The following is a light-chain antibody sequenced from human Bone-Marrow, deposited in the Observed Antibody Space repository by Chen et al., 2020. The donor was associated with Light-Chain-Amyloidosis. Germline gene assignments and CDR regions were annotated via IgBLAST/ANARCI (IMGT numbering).Light chain of an antibody. Sequence: SYELTQPPSVSVSQGQTARITCSGDDLPTKYAYWYQQKPGQAPVLVIHRDTERPSGISERFSGSSSGTTATLTLSGVQAEDEADYHCQSADSSGTYEVIFGGGTKLTVL. CDR2: RDT. CDR3: QSADSSGTYEVI. J-gene: IGLJ2*01. CDR1: DLPTKY. V-gene: IGLV3-25*03.